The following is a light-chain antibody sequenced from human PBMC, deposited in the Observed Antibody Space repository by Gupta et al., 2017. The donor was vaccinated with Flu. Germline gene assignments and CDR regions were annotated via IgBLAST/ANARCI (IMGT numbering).Light chain of an antibody. CDR3: AAWDDNLNV. CDR1: NSNIGSYA. J-gene: IGLJ1*01. Sequence: QSVLTQPPSASGTPGQRVTISCSGSNSNIGSYAVNWYQQLPGRAPKLLIYNNKQRPSGVPDRFSGSKSGTSASLTIRGLQAEDEADYYCAAWDDNLNVFGTGTKVTVL. V-gene: IGLV1-44*01. CDR2: NNK.